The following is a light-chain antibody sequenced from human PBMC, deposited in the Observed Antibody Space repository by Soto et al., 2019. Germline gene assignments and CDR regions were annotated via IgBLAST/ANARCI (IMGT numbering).Light chain of an antibody. J-gene: IGLJ2*01. CDR2: SNN. CDR1: SSNIGSKS. V-gene: IGLV1-44*01. CDR3: AAWGDSLNDVV. Sequence: QSVLTQPPSVSGTPGQRVNMSCSGSSSNIGSKSVIWYQHLPQRAPPLLIYSNNQRPSGVPGLFSGSKSATSSSPAISGLESDDETQYYCAAWGDSLNDVVFGGGTKLTVL.